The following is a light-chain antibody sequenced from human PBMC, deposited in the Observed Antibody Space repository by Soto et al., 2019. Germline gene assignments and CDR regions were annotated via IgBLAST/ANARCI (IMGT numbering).Light chain of an antibody. CDR3: QQYGSSGTV. CDR1: QSVTSSY. CDR2: GAS. J-gene: IGKJ5*01. Sequence: EIVLTQSPGTLSLSPGERATLSCRASQSVTSSYLGWYQQKPGQAPRLLIYGASTRATGIPDRFSGSGSGTDLTLTISRLEPEDFAVYYCQQYGSSGTVFGQGTRLEIK. V-gene: IGKV3-20*01.